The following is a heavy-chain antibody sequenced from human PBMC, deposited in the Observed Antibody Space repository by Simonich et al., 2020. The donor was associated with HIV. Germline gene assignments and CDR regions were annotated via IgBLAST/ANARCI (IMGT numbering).Heavy chain of an antibody. D-gene: IGHD3-3*01. Sequence: QMRLQQWGAGLLKPSETLSLTCAVYGGSFSGYYWSWIRQSPGKGLEWIGEISHRGSTNYSPSLKSRVTISVDTSKNQFSLKLNSVTAADTTVYYCARRTTAYFSFWGGFYFDYWGQGTLVTVSS. J-gene: IGHJ4*02. CDR2: ISHRGST. CDR1: GGSFSGYY. V-gene: IGHV4-34*01. CDR3: ARRTTAYFSFWGGFYFDY.